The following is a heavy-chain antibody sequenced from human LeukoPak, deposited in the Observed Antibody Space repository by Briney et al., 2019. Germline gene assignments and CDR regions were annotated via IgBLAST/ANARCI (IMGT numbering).Heavy chain of an antibody. Sequence: TLETLSLTCTVSGDSISNYWSWIRQPPGKGLEWIGYIYFSGSTNYNPSLKSRVTISGDTSKNQFSLKLSSVTAADTAVYFCARGTLHRYSGSRLYYFDYWGQGTLVTVSS. CDR2: IYFSGST. V-gene: IGHV4-59*01. D-gene: IGHD1-26*01. J-gene: IGHJ4*02. CDR3: ARGTLHRYSGSRLYYFDY. CDR1: GDSISNY.